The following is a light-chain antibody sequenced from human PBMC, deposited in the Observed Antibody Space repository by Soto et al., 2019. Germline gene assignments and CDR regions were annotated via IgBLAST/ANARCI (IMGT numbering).Light chain of an antibody. CDR1: NSNIGNNY. CDR2: DNN. Sequence: QSVLTQPLSVSATPGQTVTISCSGSNSNIGNNYVSWYQQLPGTAPKLLIYDNNKRPSEIPDRFSGSKSGPSATLGITGLQTGDEADYYCGTWDSSLSAGVFGTGTKVTVL. J-gene: IGLJ1*01. CDR3: GTWDSSLSAGV. V-gene: IGLV1-51*01.